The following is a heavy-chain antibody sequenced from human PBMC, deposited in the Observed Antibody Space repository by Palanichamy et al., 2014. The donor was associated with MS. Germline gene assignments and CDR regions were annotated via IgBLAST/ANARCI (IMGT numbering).Heavy chain of an antibody. J-gene: IGHJ4*02. V-gene: IGHV3-53*02. D-gene: IGHD1-7*01. CDR1: GFTVSSNY. Sequence: EVQLVETGGGLIQPGGPVRLSCAASGFTVSSNYMSWVRQTPGQGLEWVSVIYPGGTTYYADSVRGRFSISRDNSKNTVYLQMNSLRAEDTAIYYCVREGGNGNYRSGFDCWGQGALVTVSS. CDR3: VREGGNGNYRSGFDC. CDR2: IYPGGTT.